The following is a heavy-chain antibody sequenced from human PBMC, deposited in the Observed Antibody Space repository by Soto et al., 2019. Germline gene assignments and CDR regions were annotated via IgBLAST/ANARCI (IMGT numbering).Heavy chain of an antibody. CDR2: IYPGDSDT. Sequence: PGESLKISCKGSGYSFTSYWIGWVRQMPGKGLEWMGIIYPGDSDTRYSPSFQGQVTISADKSISTAYLQWSSLKASDTAMYYCARLISSRYSYGSESDAFDIWGRGTMVNVS. CDR3: ARLISSRYSYGSESDAFDI. V-gene: IGHV5-51*01. J-gene: IGHJ3*02. CDR1: GYSFTSYW. D-gene: IGHD5-18*01.